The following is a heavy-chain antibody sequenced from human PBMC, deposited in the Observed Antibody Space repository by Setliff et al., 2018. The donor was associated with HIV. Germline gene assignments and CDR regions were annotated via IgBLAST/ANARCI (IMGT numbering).Heavy chain of an antibody. Sequence: SETLSLTCTVSGGSISSSNYYWAWIRQPPGKGLEWIGYVFYTGRTTYSPSLKSRLTISVDTSQHQFSLKLTSVTAADTAVYYCARQVPIPGVAVTPIDFWGQGILVTVSS. CDR1: GGSISSSNYY. D-gene: IGHD3-22*01. CDR2: VFYTGRT. CDR3: ARQVPIPGVAVTPIDF. J-gene: IGHJ4*02. V-gene: IGHV4-61*05.